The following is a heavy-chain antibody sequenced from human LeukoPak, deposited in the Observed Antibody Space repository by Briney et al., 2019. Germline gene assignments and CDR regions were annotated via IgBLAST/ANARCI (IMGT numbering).Heavy chain of an antibody. CDR3: GRDSGGSGTYFSPCGMDV. CDR1: GFTFSTYA. CDR2: ISYDGSDQ. J-gene: IGHJ6*02. Sequence: GRSLRLSCEASGFTFSTYAMHWVRQAPGKGLEWVAVISYDGSDQYYAESVKGRCTISRDKSKNTLYLQMSGLRPEDTAVYFCGRDSGGSGTYFSPCGMDVWGQGTTVTVSS. V-gene: IGHV3-30-3*01. D-gene: IGHD3-10*01.